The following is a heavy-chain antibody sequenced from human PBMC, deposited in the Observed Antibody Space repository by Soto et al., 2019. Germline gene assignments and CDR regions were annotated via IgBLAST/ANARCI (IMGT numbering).Heavy chain of an antibody. Sequence: SETLSLTCTVSGGSISSYYWSWIRQPPGKGLEWIGYIYYSGSTNYNPSLKSRVTISVDTSKNQFSLKLSSVTAADTAVYYCARSLYGDYYFDYWGQGTLVTVSS. J-gene: IGHJ4*02. CDR1: GGSISSYY. V-gene: IGHV4-59*01. CDR3: ARSLYGDYYFDY. D-gene: IGHD4-17*01. CDR2: IYYSGST.